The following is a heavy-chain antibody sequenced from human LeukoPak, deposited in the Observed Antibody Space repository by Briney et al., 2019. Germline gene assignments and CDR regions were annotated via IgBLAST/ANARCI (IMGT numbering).Heavy chain of an antibody. V-gene: IGHV4/OR15-8*02. CDR1: GGPISSSNW. Sequence: PSETLSLTCVVSGGPISSSNWWSWVRQPPGKGLEWIGEIYHSGNTNYNPSLKSRVNISVDKSKNQFSLKLNSVTAADTAVYYCAINPGIAAAGTSDYWGQGILVTVSS. D-gene: IGHD6-13*01. CDR3: AINPGIAAAGTSDY. J-gene: IGHJ4*02. CDR2: IYHSGNT.